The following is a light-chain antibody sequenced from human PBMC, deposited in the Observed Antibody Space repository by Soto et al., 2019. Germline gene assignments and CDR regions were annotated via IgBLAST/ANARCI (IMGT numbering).Light chain of an antibody. V-gene: IGKV3-11*01. CDR3: QQHSDWPLT. Sequence: EIVLTQSPATLSLSPGERATLSCRASQSVSSYLAWYQQKPGQAPRLLISDASNRATGIPARFSGSGSGTDFTLTVSSLQSEDFAVYYCQQHSDWPLTFGLGTKVEI. CDR2: DAS. CDR1: QSVSSY. J-gene: IGKJ4*01.